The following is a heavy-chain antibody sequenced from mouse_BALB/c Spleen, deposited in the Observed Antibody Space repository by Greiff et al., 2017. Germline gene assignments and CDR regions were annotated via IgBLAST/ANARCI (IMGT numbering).Heavy chain of an antibody. J-gene: IGHJ4*01. CDR2: IRGDGST. CDR1: GFSLTGYG. Sequence: VQVVESGAGLVAPSESLSLTCTASGFSLTGYGVNWVRQPPGKGLEWLGMIRGDGSTDYNSALKSRLSTRKNNSKNQVILKMNSLQTDDTARYYCARVPIITVGAMDYWGQGTSVTVSS. D-gene: IGHD2-12*01. V-gene: IGHV2-6-7*01. CDR3: ARVPIITVGAMDY.